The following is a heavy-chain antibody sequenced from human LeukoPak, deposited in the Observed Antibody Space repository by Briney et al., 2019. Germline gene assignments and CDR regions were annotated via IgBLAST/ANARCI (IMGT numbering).Heavy chain of an antibody. V-gene: IGHV4-39*01. CDR3: ATMRGDYQPFDY. CDR2: IYNSGST. J-gene: IGHJ4*02. CDR1: GGSISSSNYY. Sequence: SETLSLTCAVSGGSISSSNYYWGWIRQPPGKGLEWIGSIYNSGSTYYNPSLKSRVTISADTSKNQFSLKLTSVTAADTAVYYCATMRGDYQPFDYWGQGTLVTVSS. D-gene: IGHD4-17*01.